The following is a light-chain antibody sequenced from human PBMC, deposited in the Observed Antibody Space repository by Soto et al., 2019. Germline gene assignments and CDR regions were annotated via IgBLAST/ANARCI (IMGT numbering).Light chain of an antibody. CDR3: QQRSNWPPIT. CDR2: GAS. Sequence: EIVMTQSPGTLSVSPGERATLSCRASQSVSINLAWYQQKPGQAPRLLIYGASSRATGVPDRFSGGGSGTDFTLTISRLEPEDFAVYYCQQRSNWPPITFGQGTRLEIK. CDR1: QSVSIN. J-gene: IGKJ5*01. V-gene: IGKV3D-20*02.